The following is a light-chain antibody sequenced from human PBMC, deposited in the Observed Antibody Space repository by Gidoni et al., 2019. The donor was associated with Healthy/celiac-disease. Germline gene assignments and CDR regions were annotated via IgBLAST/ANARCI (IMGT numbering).Light chain of an antibody. CDR1: SSNIGSNY. Sequence: QSVLTQPPSASGTPGQRVTIPCSGSSSNIGSNYVYWYQQLPGTAPKLHIYRKNQQPPGVPDRFSGSKSGTSASRAISGLRSEDEADYYCAAWDDSLSGPVFGGGTKLTVL. CDR2: RKN. CDR3: AAWDDSLSGPV. V-gene: IGLV1-47*01. J-gene: IGLJ3*02.